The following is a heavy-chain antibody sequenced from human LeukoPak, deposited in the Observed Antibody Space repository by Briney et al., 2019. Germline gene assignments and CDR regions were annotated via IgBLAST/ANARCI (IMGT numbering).Heavy chain of an antibody. CDR1: GGTFSSYA. D-gene: IGHD2-2*01. Sequence: SVKVSCKASGGTFSSYAISWVRQAPGQGLEWMGGIIPIFGTANYAQKFQGRVTITADESTSTAYMELSSLRSEDTAVYYCARDGGPSSSQRDYYYYYMDVWGKGTTVTVSS. J-gene: IGHJ6*03. V-gene: IGHV1-69*01. CDR2: IIPIFGTA. CDR3: ARDGGPSSSQRDYYYYYMDV.